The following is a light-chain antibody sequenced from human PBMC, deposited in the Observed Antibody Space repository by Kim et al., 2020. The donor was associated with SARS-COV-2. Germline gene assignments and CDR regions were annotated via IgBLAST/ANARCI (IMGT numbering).Light chain of an antibody. J-gene: IGKJ1*01. V-gene: IGKV3-20*01. CDR1: QSLKTTF. CDR2: AAS. CDR3: QQYDMSPRT. Sequence: SPGERATPSCRASQSLKTTFLAWYQQKPGQVPRLLIYAASSRATGIPDRFSGSGSGTDFTLTISRLEPEDFAVYYCQQYDMSPRTFGQGTKVDIK.